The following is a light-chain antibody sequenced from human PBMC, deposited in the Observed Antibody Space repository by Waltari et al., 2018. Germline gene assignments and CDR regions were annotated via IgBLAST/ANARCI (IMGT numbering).Light chain of an antibody. CDR2: HNK. CDR1: SANIGSNP. Sequence: QSVWTQPPSASGTPGQRVTTSCSGSSANIGSNPVNWYQQLPGTPPKLLINHNKQRPSGVPDRFSGSKSGTSASLAISGLLSDDEAEYYCAAWDDSLSGYVFGTGTNVSVL. J-gene: IGLJ1*01. CDR3: AAWDDSLSGYV. V-gene: IGLV1-44*01.